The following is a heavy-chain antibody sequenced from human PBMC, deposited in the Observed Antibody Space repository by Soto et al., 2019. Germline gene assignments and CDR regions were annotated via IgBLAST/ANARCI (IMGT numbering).Heavy chain of an antibody. CDR2: LYDVDGS. CDR1: GLTVSGKKY. D-gene: IGHD1-1*01. J-gene: IGHJ3*01. V-gene: IGHV3-53*01. CDR3: ESWHEREHAYDV. Sequence: PGGSLRLSCAAFGLTVSGKKYVAWVRQAPGKGLEWVSALYDVDGSFYADSVKGRFTTSSDSSKTTVYLQMNGLRPDETAVYYCESWHEREHAYDVWGQGTTVTVSS.